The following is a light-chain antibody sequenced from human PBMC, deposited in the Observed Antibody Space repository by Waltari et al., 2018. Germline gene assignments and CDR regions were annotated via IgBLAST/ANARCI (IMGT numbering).Light chain of an antibody. CDR3: QAWDSSTAV. J-gene: IGLJ1*01. Sequence: SYELTQPPSVSVSPGQTASITCHGEKLGEKYAYWYHQKPGQSPLLVIYRDNMRPSGIPERFSGSNSGNTATLTISGTQAMDEADYYCQAWDSSTAVFGTGTKVTVL. CDR2: RDN. CDR1: KLGEKY. V-gene: IGLV3-1*01.